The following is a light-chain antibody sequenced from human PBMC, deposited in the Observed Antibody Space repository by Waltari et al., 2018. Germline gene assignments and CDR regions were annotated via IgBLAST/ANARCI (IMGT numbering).Light chain of an antibody. V-gene: IGKV3-20*01. CDR2: GTS. CDR1: QGVGRS. Sequence: EIRLKQSPGPRPLSPGDGATPSCRASQGVGRSLARYQQKPGQPPRLLIFGTSNRATGIPDRFSGGGSGTDFSLTITRLEPEDVAVYYCQHYVSLPVTFGQGTKVEIK. J-gene: IGKJ1*01. CDR3: QHYVSLPVT.